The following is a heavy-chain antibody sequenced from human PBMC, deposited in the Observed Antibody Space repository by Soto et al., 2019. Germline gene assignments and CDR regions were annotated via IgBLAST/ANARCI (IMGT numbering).Heavy chain of an antibody. J-gene: IGHJ4*02. CDR3: ARDLKLQVRRDDYNDGFGY. CDR2: ISAYNGNT. Sequence: QVQLVQSGAEVKKPGASVKVSCKASGYTFTSYGISWVRQAPGQGLEWMGWISAYNGNTNYAQKHQSRVTMTTYTSSRTGYMQLRSLRSDARAVYCCARDLKLQVRRDDYNDGFGYWGQGRLDTVSS. D-gene: IGHD4-4*01. CDR1: GYTFTSYG. V-gene: IGHV1-18*04.